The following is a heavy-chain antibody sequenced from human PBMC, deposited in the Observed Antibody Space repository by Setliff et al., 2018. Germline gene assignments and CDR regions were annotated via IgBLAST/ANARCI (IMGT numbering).Heavy chain of an antibody. Sequence: GGSLRLSCATSGFTFSTHAMHWVRQTPGKGLEWVAMIWSDGINKYYGASVKGRFTISRDNSKNTLYLQMNSLRPEDTAVYYCARTCSGSGCYAGLESWGQGTPVTVSS. CDR3: ARTCSGSGCYAGLES. J-gene: IGHJ4*02. CDR1: GFTFSTHA. CDR2: IWSDGINK. D-gene: IGHD2-15*01. V-gene: IGHV3-30*02.